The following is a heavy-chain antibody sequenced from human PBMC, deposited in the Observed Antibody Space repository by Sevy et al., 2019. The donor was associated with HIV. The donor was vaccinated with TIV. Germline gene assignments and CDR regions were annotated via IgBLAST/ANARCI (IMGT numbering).Heavy chain of an antibody. CDR3: ARADYYGSGSSYYYYGMDV. CDR2: TYYRSKWYN. D-gene: IGHD3-10*01. CDR1: GDSVSSNSAA. Sequence: SQTLSLTCAISGDSVSSNSAAWNWIRQSPSRGLEWLGRTYYRSKWYNDYAVSVKSRITINPDTSKNQFSLQLTSVTPEDTAVYYCARADYYGSGSSYYYYGMDVWGQGTTVTVS. V-gene: IGHV6-1*01. J-gene: IGHJ6*02.